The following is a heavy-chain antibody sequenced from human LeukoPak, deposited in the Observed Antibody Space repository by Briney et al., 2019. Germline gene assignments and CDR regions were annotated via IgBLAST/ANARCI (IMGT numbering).Heavy chain of an antibody. D-gene: IGHD2-15*01. CDR1: GFTLRSCA. CDR3: AKGGSCSGGTCPTDLDY. J-gene: IGHJ4*02. V-gene: IGHV3-23*01. Sequence: GGSLRLSCAASGFTLRSCAMSWVRQAPGKGLVWVSAMSGSGGSTYYADSVKGRFTISRDNSKNTLYLQMNSLRAEDTALYYCAKGGSCSGGTCPTDLDYWGQGTLVTVSS. CDR2: MSGSGGST.